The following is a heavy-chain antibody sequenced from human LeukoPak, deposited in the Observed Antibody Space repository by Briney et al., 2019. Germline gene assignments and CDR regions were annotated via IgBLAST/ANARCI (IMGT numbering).Heavy chain of an antibody. CDR1: GFTFSNYS. V-gene: IGHV3-21*01. CDR3: GRDTDCSGGSCYYSNDYYYYYMDV. CDR2: INGSSRYI. J-gene: IGHJ6*03. Sequence: PGGSLRLSCAASGFTFSNYSMNWGRQAPGKGLEWVSSINGSSRYIYHADSVKGRFTISRHNAKNSLYLQMNRLSAEDTAVYYCGRDTDCSGGSCYYSNDYYYYYMDVWGRGPTVSVSS. D-gene: IGHD2-15*01.